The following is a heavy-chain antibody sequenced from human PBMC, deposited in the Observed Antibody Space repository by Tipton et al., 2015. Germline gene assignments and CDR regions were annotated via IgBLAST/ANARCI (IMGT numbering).Heavy chain of an antibody. J-gene: IGHJ4*02. CDR1: AGSISTYY. CDR3: ARGDVAAAGTFDF. D-gene: IGHD2-15*01. V-gene: IGHV4-4*07. CDR2: IFTSGTT. Sequence: TLSLTCPISAGSISTYYWSWIRQPAGKGLEWIGRIFTSGTTNYNPSLKSRVAISVDAPKNQFSLELKSVTAADTAMYYCARGDVAAAGTFDFWGQGTLVTVSS.